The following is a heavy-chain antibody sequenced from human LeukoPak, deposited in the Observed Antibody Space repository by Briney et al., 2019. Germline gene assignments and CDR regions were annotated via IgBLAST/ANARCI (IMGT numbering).Heavy chain of an antibody. CDR3: ATDRQEGGSGSYWFDP. J-gene: IGHJ5*02. CDR1: RGSITTYY. CDR2: VYYSGST. Sequence: SETLSLTCTVSRGSITTYYWSWIRQPAGKGLEWIGNVYYSGSTTYNPSPKSRVSMSVDMSKNQFSLKLRSVTAADTATYYCATDRQEGGSGSYWFDPWGQGTQVTVSS. D-gene: IGHD3-10*01. V-gene: IGHV4-59*01.